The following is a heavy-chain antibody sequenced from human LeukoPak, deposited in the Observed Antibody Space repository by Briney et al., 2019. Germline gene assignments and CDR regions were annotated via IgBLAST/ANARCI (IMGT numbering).Heavy chain of an antibody. CDR3: AREDYPRYYYYGMDV. J-gene: IGHJ6*02. V-gene: IGHV1-18*01. Sequence: ASVKVSCKASGYTFTSYGISWVRQAPGQGLEWMGWISAYNGNTNYAQKLQGRVTMTTDTSTSTAYMELRSLRSDDTAVYYCAREDYPRYYYYGMDVWGQGTTVTVSS. D-gene: IGHD4/OR15-4a*01. CDR1: GYTFTSYG. CDR2: ISAYNGNT.